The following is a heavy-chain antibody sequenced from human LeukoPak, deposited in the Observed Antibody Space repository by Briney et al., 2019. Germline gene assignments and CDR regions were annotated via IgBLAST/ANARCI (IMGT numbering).Heavy chain of an antibody. J-gene: IGHJ4*02. CDR3: ARGPKWSGSYYYFYF. V-gene: IGHV1-8*01. CDR1: GYTSPTYV. D-gene: IGHD1-26*01. CDR2: MNPNGGNT. Sequence: ASVKVSWKLSGYTSPTYVIHSMRPATGQGLEWMGWMNPNGGNTGYAQKFQCRVTITRHTSISSAYMELNSLRSEGTGVYFCARGPKWSGSYYYFYFWGQGTLVTVSS.